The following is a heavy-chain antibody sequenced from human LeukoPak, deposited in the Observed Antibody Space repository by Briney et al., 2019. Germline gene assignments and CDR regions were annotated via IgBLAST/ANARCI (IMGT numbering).Heavy chain of an antibody. Sequence: GGSLRLSCEASGFTFSSYAMSWVRQAPGKGLEWVSGISGSAGSTYYSDSVKGRFTISRDNSKNTLYLQMNSLRAEDTAVYYCAKAAEVAWYYYYYMDVWGKGTTVTVSS. CDR2: ISGSAGST. CDR3: AKAAEVAWYYYYYMDV. D-gene: IGHD2-15*01. V-gene: IGHV3-23*01. CDR1: GFTFSSYA. J-gene: IGHJ6*03.